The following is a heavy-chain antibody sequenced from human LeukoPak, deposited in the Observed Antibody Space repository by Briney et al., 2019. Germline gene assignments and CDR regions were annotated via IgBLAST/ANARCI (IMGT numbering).Heavy chain of an antibody. CDR1: GFTFSGSP. J-gene: IGHJ4*02. Sequence: TGGSLRLSCAASGFTFSGSPILWVRQASGKGLEWVGRIRSKADNYATAYAASVQGRCTISRDDSKSTAYLQLNSLKTEDTAVYYCTQSNYWGQGALVTASS. CDR2: IRSKADNYAT. CDR3: TQSNY. V-gene: IGHV3-73*01.